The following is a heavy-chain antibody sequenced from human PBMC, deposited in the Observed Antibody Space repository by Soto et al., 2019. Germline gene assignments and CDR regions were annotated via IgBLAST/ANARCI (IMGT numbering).Heavy chain of an antibody. CDR1: PGSISSGDYY. CDR2: IYYSGST. D-gene: IGHD3-3*01. J-gene: IGHJ5*02. Sequence: PSETQSLTCTVSPGSISSGDYYCRWIREPPGKVLEWLGYIYYSGSTYYNPSLKSRVTISVDTSKNHFSLKLSSVTAADTAVYYGARVKGDFWSGLHGWFDPWGQGTVVTVSS. CDR3: ARVKGDFWSGLHGWFDP. V-gene: IGHV4-30-4*01.